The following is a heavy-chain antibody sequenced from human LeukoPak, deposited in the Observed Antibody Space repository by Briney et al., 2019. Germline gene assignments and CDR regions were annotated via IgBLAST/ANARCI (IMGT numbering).Heavy chain of an antibody. CDR2: IYSGGST. V-gene: IGHV3-66*01. D-gene: IGHD3-9*01. CDR1: GFTFSSYS. J-gene: IGHJ4*02. CDR3: ARDLVD. Sequence: PGGSLRLSCAASGFTFSSYSMNWVRQAPGKGLEWVSVIYSGGSTYYADSVKGRFTISRDNSKNTLYLQMNSLRAEDTAVYYCARDLVDWGQGTLVTVSS.